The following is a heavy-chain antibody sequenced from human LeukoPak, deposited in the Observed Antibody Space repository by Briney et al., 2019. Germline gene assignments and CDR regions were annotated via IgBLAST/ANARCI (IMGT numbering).Heavy chain of an antibody. CDR3: ARGLGYVFGSGPDGFDP. J-gene: IGHJ5*02. D-gene: IGHD3-3*01. Sequence: GGSLRLSCAASGFTFSSFAMSWVRQAPGKGLGWVSLISGSGGSTYYADSVKGRFTISRDNSKNTLYLQMSSLRAEDTAVYYCARGLGYVFGSGPDGFDPWGQGTLVTVPS. CDR1: GFTFSSFA. CDR2: ISGSGGST. V-gene: IGHV3-23*01.